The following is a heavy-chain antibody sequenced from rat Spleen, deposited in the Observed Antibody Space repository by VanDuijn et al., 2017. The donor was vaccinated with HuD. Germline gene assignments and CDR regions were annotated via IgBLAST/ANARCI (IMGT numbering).Heavy chain of an antibody. CDR1: GFTFNNHW. Sequence: EVQLVESGGGLVQPGRSLKLSCVASGFTFNNHWMTWIRQAPGKGLEWVASISTGGGNTYYRDSVKGRFTISRDNAKSTLYLQMDSLRSEDTATYYCARRGELCFDYWGQGVMVTVSS. D-gene: IGHD3-2*01. J-gene: IGHJ2*01. CDR2: ISTGGGNT. CDR3: ARRGELCFDY. V-gene: IGHV5-31*01.